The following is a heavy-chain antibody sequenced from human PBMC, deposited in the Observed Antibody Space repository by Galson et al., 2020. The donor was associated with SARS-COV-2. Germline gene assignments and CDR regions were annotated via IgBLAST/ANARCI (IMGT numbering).Heavy chain of an antibody. J-gene: IGHJ4*02. Sequence: GGSLRLSCAASGFTISIYAMHWVRQAPGKGVEWVALISYDGSNTYYADSVKGRFTISRDDSENTLYLQMNSLRAEDTAVYYCASPRYHYGSGTTSPFDYWGQGTLVTVSS. CDR2: ISYDGSNT. D-gene: IGHD3-10*01. CDR1: GFTISIYA. CDR3: ASPRYHYGSGTTSPFDY. V-gene: IGHV3-30*04.